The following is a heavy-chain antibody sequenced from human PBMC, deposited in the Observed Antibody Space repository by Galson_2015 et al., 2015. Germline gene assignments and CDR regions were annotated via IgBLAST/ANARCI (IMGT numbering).Heavy chain of an antibody. Sequence: SLRLSCAASGFTFDDYGMSWVRQAPGKGLEWVSGINWSGGSTGYADSVKGRFTISRDNAKNSLYLQMNSLRAEDTALYHCARDRRIAVAIDAFDIWGQGTMVTVSS. CDR1: GFTFDDYG. CDR2: INWSGGST. V-gene: IGHV3-20*01. CDR3: ARDRRIAVAIDAFDI. D-gene: IGHD6-19*01. J-gene: IGHJ3*02.